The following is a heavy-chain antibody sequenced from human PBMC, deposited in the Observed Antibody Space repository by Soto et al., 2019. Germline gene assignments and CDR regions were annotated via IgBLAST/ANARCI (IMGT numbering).Heavy chain of an antibody. Sequence: GGSLRLSCAASGFTFSSYAMHWVRQAPGKGLEWVAVISYDGSNKYYADSVKGRFTISRDNSKNTLYLQMNSLRAEDTAVYYCARDHGSGPKRWLQPLDYWGQGTMVTVYS. J-gene: IGHJ4*02. CDR3: ARDHGSGPKRWLQPLDY. CDR2: ISYDGSNK. D-gene: IGHD5-12*01. CDR1: GFTFSSYA. V-gene: IGHV3-30-3*01.